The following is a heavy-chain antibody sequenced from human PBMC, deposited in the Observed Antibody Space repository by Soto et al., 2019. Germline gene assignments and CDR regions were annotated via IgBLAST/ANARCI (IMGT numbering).Heavy chain of an antibody. CDR3: ARALYYYDTSGIYYFDY. CDR1: GFAFGIYW. D-gene: IGHD3-22*01. J-gene: IGHJ4*02. CDR2: INQDGSEK. Sequence: GGSLRLSCAASGFAFGIYWISWVRQAPGKGLEWVANINQDGSEKHYVDSVKGRFTISRDNRKNSLHLQMDSVRAEDTAVYYCARALYYYDTSGIYYFDYWGQGTLVTVSS. V-gene: IGHV3-7*02.